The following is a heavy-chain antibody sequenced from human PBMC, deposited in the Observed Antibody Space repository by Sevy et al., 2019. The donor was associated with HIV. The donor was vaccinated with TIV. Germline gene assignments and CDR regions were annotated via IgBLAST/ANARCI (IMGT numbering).Heavy chain of an antibody. J-gene: IGHJ5*01. V-gene: IGHV3-33*01. CDR2: IWYDGSNK. CDR1: GFTFSSYG. Sequence: GGSLRLSCAASGFTFSSYGMHWVRQAPGKGLEWVAVIWYDGSNKYYTDSVKGRFTISRDNSKNTLYLQRNSLRAEDTAVYYCARDSARVIVPTAGFDSWGQGTVVTVSS. CDR3: ARDSARVIVPTAGFDS. D-gene: IGHD1-1*01.